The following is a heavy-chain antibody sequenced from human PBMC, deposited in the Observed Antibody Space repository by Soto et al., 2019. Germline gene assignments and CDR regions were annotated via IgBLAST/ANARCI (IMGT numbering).Heavy chain of an antibody. V-gene: IGHV1-69*01. Sequence: QEKLVQSGAEVKKPGSSMKISCKASGGLFSSFAISWVRQAPGQGLEWMGGIIPVFATTNYAQKFQDRVTITADESTNTAYMELSNLRFEDTAIYYCAMGGGPYVCFNDFWGQGTLVTVSS. CDR2: IIPVFATT. CDR1: GGLFSSFA. J-gene: IGHJ4*02. D-gene: IGHD3-10*02. CDR3: AMGGGPYVCFNDF.